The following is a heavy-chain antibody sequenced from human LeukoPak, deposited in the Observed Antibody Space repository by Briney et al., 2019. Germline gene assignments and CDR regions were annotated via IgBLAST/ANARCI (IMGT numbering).Heavy chain of an antibody. D-gene: IGHD1-26*01. CDR1: GYTFTSYY. CDR3: ARTLVGAIRDAFDI. V-gene: IGHV1-46*01. Sequence: ASVNVSCKASGYTFTSYYMHWVRQAPGQGLEWMGIINPSSGSTTYAQKSQGRVTMTRDTSTSTVYMELIGLRTEDTAMYYCARTLVGAIRDAFDIWGQGTMVTVSS. J-gene: IGHJ3*02. CDR2: INPSSGST.